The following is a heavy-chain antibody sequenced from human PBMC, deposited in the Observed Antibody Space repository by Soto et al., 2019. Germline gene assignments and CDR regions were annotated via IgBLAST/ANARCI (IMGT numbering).Heavy chain of an antibody. CDR1: GGSISSGDYY. V-gene: IGHV4-30-4*01. J-gene: IGHJ5*02. CDR2: IYYSGST. Sequence: PSATLALTCTFSGGSISSGDYYWSWILQPPGKGLEWIGYIYYSGSTYYNPSLKSRVTISVDTSKNQFSLKLTSVTAAETAVYYCVRTARQGAVAPHWFDRWGQGTQVTVSS. CDR3: VRTARQGAVAPHWFDR. D-gene: IGHD2-21*02.